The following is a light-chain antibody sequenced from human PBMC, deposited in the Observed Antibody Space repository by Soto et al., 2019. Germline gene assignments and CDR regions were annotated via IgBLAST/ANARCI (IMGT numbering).Light chain of an antibody. V-gene: IGLV2-11*01. J-gene: IGLJ1*01. CDR1: ISDVGGYNY. CDR2: DVS. Sequence: SALTQPRSVSGSPGQSVTISCTGTISDVGGYNYVSWDQQHPGKAPKLMIYDVSKRPSGVPDRFSGSKSGNTASLTISGLQAEDEADSYCCSYAGSDTYVFGTGTKVTVL. CDR3: CSYAGSDTYV.